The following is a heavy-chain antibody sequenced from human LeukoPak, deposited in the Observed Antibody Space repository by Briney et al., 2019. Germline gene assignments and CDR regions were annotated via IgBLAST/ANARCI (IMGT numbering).Heavy chain of an antibody. CDR2: IYSGGST. V-gene: IGHV3-66*01. D-gene: IGHD2-15*01. Sequence: GGSLRLSCATSGFTVSSNYMSWVRQAPGKGLEWVSVIYSGGSTYYADSVKGRFTISRDNSKNTLYLQMNSLRAEDTAVYYCARDSDPVGVASSDYFDYWGQGTLVTVSS. J-gene: IGHJ4*02. CDR1: GFTVSSNY. CDR3: ARDSDPVGVASSDYFDY.